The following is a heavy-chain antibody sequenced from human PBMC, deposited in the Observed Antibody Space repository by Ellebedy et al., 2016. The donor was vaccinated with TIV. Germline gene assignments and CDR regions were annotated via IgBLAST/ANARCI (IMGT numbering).Heavy chain of an antibody. J-gene: IGHJ6*02. Sequence: SETLSLTXAVYGGSFSGYYWSWIRQPPGKGLEWIGEINHSGSTNYNPSLKSRVTISVDTSKNQFSLKLSSVTAADTAVYYCARPIKRKYYYYYYGMDVWGQGTTVTVSS. CDR3: ARPIKRKYYYYYYGMDV. CDR1: GGSFSGYY. D-gene: IGHD1-14*01. CDR2: INHSGST. V-gene: IGHV4-34*01.